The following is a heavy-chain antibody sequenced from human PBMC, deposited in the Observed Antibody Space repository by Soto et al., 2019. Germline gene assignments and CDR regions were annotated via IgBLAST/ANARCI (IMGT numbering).Heavy chain of an antibody. CDR2: IVVGSGNT. CDR3: AATGVSSWFY. CDR1: GLAFPIDD. V-gene: IGHV1-58*02. Sequence: GASVKVSCKASGLAFPIDDIIWVRQTIGQGLEFMGWIVVGSGNTNYAQKFQERVTITRDMSTSTAYMELSSLRSEDTAVYYCAATGVSSWFYWGQGTLVTVSS. D-gene: IGHD6-13*01. J-gene: IGHJ4*02.